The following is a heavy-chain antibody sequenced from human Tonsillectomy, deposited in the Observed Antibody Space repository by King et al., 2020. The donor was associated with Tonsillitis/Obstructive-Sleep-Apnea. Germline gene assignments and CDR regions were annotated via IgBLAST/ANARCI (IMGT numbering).Heavy chain of an antibody. V-gene: IGHV3-23*04. J-gene: IGHJ4*02. CDR2: ISGSGGST. Sequence: VQLVESGGGLVQPGGSLRLSCAAYGFTFSSYAMSWVRQAPGKGLEWVSAISGSGGSTYYADSVKGRFTIYRNNSKNTLYLQMNSLRAEATAVYYCAKDSTVTTDFDYWGQGTLVTVSS. CDR3: AKDSTVTTDFDY. CDR1: GFTFSSYA. D-gene: IGHD4-17*01.